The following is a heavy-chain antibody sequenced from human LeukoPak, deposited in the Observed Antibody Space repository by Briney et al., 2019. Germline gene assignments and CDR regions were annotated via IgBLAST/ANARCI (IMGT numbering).Heavy chain of an antibody. J-gene: IGHJ4*02. D-gene: IGHD1-1*01. Sequence: SGPTLVNPPQPLTLTCTFSGFSVSTSAGGVGWIRQPPGKALEWHALIYWDDDKRYSPSLKSRLTITKDTSKNQVVLTMTNMDPVDTATYYCAHRTGTTFLFDYWGQGTLVTVSS. V-gene: IGHV2-5*02. CDR3: AHRTGTTFLFDY. CDR1: GFSVSTSAGG. CDR2: IYWDDDK.